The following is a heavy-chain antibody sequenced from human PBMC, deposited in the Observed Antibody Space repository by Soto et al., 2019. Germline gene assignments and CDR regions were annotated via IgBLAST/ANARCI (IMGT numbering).Heavy chain of an antibody. V-gene: IGHV3-21*01. CDR3: ATAGAAGAVMGV. CDR1: GLTFSTYG. Sequence: EVQLVESGGGLVKPGGSLRLSCAASGLTFSTYGMNWVRQAPGKGLEWVSSISSGGEYLDYADSVKGRLTISRDNAKNSLYLQLDSLRVEDTAVYYCATAGAAGAVMGVWGQGTTVTVSS. D-gene: IGHD6-13*01. CDR2: ISSGGEYL. J-gene: IGHJ6*02.